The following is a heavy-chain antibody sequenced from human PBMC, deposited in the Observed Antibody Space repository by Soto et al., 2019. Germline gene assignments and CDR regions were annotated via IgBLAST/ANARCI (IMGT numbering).Heavy chain of an antibody. J-gene: IGHJ4*02. V-gene: IGHV3-74*01. CDR3: AKDWYHTIDS. CDR1: GFDFSNTW. Sequence: PGGSLRLSCATSGFDFSNTWIHWGRQVPGQGLVWVSRINSDGSSIIYADSVKGRFTLSRDNAKNTVHLQMSSLRVEDTAAYYCAKDWYHTIDSWGQGIPVTVSS. D-gene: IGHD1-20*01. CDR2: INSDGSSI.